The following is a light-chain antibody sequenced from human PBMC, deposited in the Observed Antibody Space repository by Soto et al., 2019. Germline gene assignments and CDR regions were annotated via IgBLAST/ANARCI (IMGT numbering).Light chain of an antibody. CDR1: SSDIGGSNY. CDR2: EVN. J-gene: IGLJ2*01. CDR3: SSYADSNDSGVI. V-gene: IGLV2-8*01. Sequence: QSALTQPPSASGSPGQSVTISCTGTSSDIGGSNYVSWYQQHPGTAPKLIIYEVNKRPSGVPDRFSGSKSDNTASLTVSGLQVGDEADYYCSSYADSNDSGVIFGGGTKLTVL.